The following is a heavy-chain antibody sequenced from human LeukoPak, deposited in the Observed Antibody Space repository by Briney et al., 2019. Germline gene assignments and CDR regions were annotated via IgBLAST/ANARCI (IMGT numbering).Heavy chain of an antibody. J-gene: IGHJ5*02. CDR1: GFTFSSYS. V-gene: IGHV3-21*01. Sequence: GGSLRLSCAASGFTFSSYSMSWVRQAPGKGLEWVSSISSGTRYIFYADSVKGRFTISRDNAKNSLYLQMNGLRAEDTAVYYCARGEVTMVRRAPLSGSTNWFHPWGQGTLFSVSS. D-gene: IGHD3-10*01. CDR3: ARGEVTMVRRAPLSGSTNWFHP. CDR2: ISSGTRYI.